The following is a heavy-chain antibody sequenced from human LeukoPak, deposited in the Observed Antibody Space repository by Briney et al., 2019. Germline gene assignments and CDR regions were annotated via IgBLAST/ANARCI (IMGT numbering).Heavy chain of an antibody. CDR1: GFSLSSYA. V-gene: IGHV3-64*01. J-gene: IGHJ4*02. D-gene: IGHD4-17*01. CDR2: ITSRGTDT. CDR3: AKSSRVYGDGPGTVDY. Sequence: RGSLTPSRAPSGFSLSSYAMHWVRQAPGNGLEYVSGITSRGTDTSHANSVKGRFTISIDNSKQTPYLPKNSLRAEDTAVYYCAKSSRVYGDGPGTVDYWGEGTLVTVAS.